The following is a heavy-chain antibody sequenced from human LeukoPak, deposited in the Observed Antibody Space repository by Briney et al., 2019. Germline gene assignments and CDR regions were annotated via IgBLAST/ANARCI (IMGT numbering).Heavy chain of an antibody. D-gene: IGHD5-18*01. J-gene: IGHJ4*02. CDR1: GFTFSSYG. CDR2: ISYDGSNK. CDR3: AKEKWPGYSYGPFDY. Sequence: PGRSLRLSCAASGFTFSSYGMHWVRQAPGKGLEWVAVISYDGSNKYYADSVKGRFTISRDNSKNTLYLQMNSLGAEDTAVYYCAKEKWPGYSYGPFDYWGQGTLVTVSS. V-gene: IGHV3-30*18.